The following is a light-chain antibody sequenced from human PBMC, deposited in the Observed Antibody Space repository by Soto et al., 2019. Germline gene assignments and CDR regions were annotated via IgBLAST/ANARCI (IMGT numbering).Light chain of an antibody. CDR3: QSFDTSLRGWV. Sequence: QSVLTQPPSVSGAPGQRVTISCTGTRSNTGAGYDVHWYQQHPGTAPKYLIYSNSNRPSGVPDRFSGSKSGTSASLAISGLQAEDEADYSCQSFDTSLRGWVFGGGTKLTVL. J-gene: IGLJ3*02. CDR2: SNS. V-gene: IGLV1-40*01. CDR1: RSNTGAGYD.